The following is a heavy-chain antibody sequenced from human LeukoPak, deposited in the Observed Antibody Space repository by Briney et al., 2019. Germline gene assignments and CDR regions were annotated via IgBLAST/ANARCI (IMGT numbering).Heavy chain of an antibody. CDR1: GFTFSSYW. CDR2: INSDGSST. V-gene: IGHV3-74*01. CDR3: AGQIWLGELFAHY. J-gene: IGHJ4*02. D-gene: IGHD3-10*01. Sequence: GGSLRLSCAASGFTFSSYWMHRVRQAPGKGLVWVSRINSDGSSTDYADSVKGRFTISRDNAKNTLYLQMNSLRVEDTAVYYCAGQIWLGELFAHYWGQGTLVTVSS.